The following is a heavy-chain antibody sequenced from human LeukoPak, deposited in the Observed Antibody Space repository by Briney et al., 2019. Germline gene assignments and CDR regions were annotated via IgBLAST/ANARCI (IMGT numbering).Heavy chain of an antibody. J-gene: IGHJ3*02. Sequence: TSSETLSLTCLASGGSISSYYWSWIRQPPGKGLEWIGYIYYSGSTYYNPSLKSRVTISVDTSKNQFSLKLSSVTAADTAVYYCARVFYGSGPAAAFDIWGQGTMVTVSS. CDR2: IYYSGST. V-gene: IGHV4-59*08. D-gene: IGHD3-10*01. CDR1: GGSISSYY. CDR3: ARVFYGSGPAAAFDI.